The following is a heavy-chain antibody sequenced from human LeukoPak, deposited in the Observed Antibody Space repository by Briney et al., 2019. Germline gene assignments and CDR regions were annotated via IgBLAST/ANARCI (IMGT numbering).Heavy chain of an antibody. J-gene: IGHJ6*02. V-gene: IGHV3-21*01. D-gene: IGHD3-10*01. CDR2: ISSSSSYI. Sequence: PGGSLRLSCADSGFTVSSYSMNWVRQAQGKGLEWVSSISSSSSYIYYADSVKGRFTISRDNAKNSLYLQMNSLRAEDTAVYYCAREAYYYGSGSYLAPYYYYGMDVWGQGTTVTVSS. CDR1: GFTVSSYS. CDR3: AREAYYYGSGSYLAPYYYYGMDV.